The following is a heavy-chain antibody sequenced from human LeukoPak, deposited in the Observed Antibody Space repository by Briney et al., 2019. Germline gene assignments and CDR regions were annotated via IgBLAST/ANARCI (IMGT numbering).Heavy chain of an antibody. Sequence: GGSLRLSCAASGFTFSNYEMNWVRQAPVKGLEWVSYISGGGNTMYYADSVMGRFTISRGNAKNSLYLQMNSLRAEDTAIYYCAREGGYDALAVWGHGTMVTVSS. CDR3: AREGGYDALAV. V-gene: IGHV3-48*03. J-gene: IGHJ3*01. CDR2: ISGGGNTM. D-gene: IGHD5-12*01. CDR1: GFTFSNYE.